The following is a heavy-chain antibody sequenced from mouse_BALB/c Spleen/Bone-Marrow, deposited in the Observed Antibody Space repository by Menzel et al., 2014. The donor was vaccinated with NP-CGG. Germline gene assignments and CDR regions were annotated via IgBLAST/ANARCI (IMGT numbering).Heavy chain of an antibody. CDR2: INPYNDGT. CDR3: TLYLFAY. D-gene: IGHD1-3*01. V-gene: IGHV1-14*01. Sequence: EVKLQESGPELVKPGASVKMSCEASGYTFTSYVMHWVKQKPGQGLEWIGYINPYNDGTKYNEKFKGKATLTSDKSSSTAYMELSSLTSEDSAVYYCTLYLFAYWGQGTLVTVSA. J-gene: IGHJ3*01. CDR1: GYTFTSYV.